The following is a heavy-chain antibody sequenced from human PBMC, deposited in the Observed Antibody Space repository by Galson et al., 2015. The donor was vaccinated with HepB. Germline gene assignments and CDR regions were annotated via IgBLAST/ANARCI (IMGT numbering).Heavy chain of an antibody. CDR1: GGTFSSYA. J-gene: IGHJ5*02. Sequence: SMKVSCKASGGTFSSYAISWVRQAPGQGLEWMGRIIPILGIANYAQKFQGRVTITADKSTSTAYMELSSLRSEDTAVYYCARVVPAATAWFDPWGQGTLVTVSS. CDR2: IIPILGIA. V-gene: IGHV1-69*04. CDR3: ARVVPAATAWFDP. D-gene: IGHD2-2*01.